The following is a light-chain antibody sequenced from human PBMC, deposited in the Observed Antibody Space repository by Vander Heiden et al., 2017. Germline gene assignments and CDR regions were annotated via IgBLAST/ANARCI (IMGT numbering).Light chain of an antibody. J-gene: IGLJ2*01. CDR3: SSFTSSSTVL. Sequence: QSALTRPSSVSGPPGQSITISCTGTSSDVGGNKYVSWYQQHPGKAPKLMIYEVSNRPSGVSNRFSGSKSGNTASLTISGLQAEDEADYYCSSFTSSSTVLFGGGTKLTVL. V-gene: IGLV2-14*01. CDR2: EVS. CDR1: SSDVGGNKY.